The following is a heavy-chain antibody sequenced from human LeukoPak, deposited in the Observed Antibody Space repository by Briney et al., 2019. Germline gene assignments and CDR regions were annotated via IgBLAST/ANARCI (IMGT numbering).Heavy chain of an antibody. Sequence: ASVKVSCKASGYTFTGYYIHWVRQAPGQGLEWMGWINPNSSGTNYAQKFQGRVTMTRDTSISTAYMDLSRLRSDDTAVYYCARGSIVGATFDYFDYWGQGTLVTVSS. CDR1: GYTFTGYY. J-gene: IGHJ4*02. CDR2: INPNSSGT. CDR3: ARGSIVGATFDYFDY. D-gene: IGHD1-26*01. V-gene: IGHV1-2*02.